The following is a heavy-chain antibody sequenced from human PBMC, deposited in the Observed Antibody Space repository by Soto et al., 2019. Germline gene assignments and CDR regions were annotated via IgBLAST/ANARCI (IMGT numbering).Heavy chain of an antibody. Sequence: GASVKVSCKASGYTFTSYDINWVRQATGQGLEWMGWMNPNSGNTGYAQKFQGRVTMTRNTSISTAYMELSSLRSEDTAVYYCARGRASGYYYYMDVWGKGTTVTGSS. D-gene: IGHD6-19*01. J-gene: IGHJ6*03. CDR2: MNPNSGNT. CDR1: GYTFTSYD. CDR3: ARGRASGYYYYMDV. V-gene: IGHV1-8*01.